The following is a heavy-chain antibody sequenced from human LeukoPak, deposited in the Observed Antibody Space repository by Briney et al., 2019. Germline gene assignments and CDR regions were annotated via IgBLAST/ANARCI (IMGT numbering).Heavy chain of an antibody. CDR2: VNSDGSST. CDR3: ARGPSRVDV. V-gene: IGHV3-74*01. J-gene: IGHJ6*02. CDR1: GFTFRSYW. Sequence: GGSLRLSCSASGFTFRSYWMHWGRHAPGQGLVWVSLVNSDGSSTNYADSVRGRCAISRDNAKNTLSLQMNSLIADDTAVCFFARGPSRVDVWGQGTTVAVSS.